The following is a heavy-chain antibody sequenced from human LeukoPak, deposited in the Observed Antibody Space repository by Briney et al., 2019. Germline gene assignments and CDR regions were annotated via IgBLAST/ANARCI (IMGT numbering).Heavy chain of an antibody. CDR1: GGSLSGYY. CDR3: ARLSFFRGSYVFDY. D-gene: IGHD1-26*01. Sequence: SETLSLTCTFYGGSLSGYYWSWIRQPPGKGLEWIGYIYYSGSTNYNPSLKSRVTISVDTSKNQFSLKLSSVTAADTAVYYCARLSFFRGSYVFDYWGQGTLVTVSS. V-gene: IGHV4-59*01. J-gene: IGHJ4*02. CDR2: IYYSGST.